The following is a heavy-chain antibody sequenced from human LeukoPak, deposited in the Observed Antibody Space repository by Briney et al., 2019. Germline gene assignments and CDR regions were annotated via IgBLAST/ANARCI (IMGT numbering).Heavy chain of an antibody. CDR3: ARDLGIVVVTAIPGY. CDR1: GYTLTSYS. Sequence: ASVKVSCKASGYTLTSYSISWVRQAPGQGLEWMGWISAYNGNTNYAQKLQGRVTMTTDTSTSTAYMELRSLRSDDTAVYYCARDLGIVVVTAIPGYWGQGTLVTVSS. V-gene: IGHV1-18*01. J-gene: IGHJ4*02. D-gene: IGHD2-21*02. CDR2: ISAYNGNT.